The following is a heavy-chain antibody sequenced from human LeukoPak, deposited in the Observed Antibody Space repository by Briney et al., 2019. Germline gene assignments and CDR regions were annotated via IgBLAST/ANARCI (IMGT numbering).Heavy chain of an antibody. Sequence: SVKVSCKASGGIFSSHAISWVRQAPGQGLEWMGRIIPRLDIAIYAQMFQGRVTITADKATTTAYMELTSLRSEDTAIYYCARIRTGTTYYYAMDVWGQGTTVTVSS. CDR3: ARIRTGTTYYYAMDV. J-gene: IGHJ6*02. V-gene: IGHV1-69*04. D-gene: IGHD1-1*01. CDR1: GGIFSSHA. CDR2: IIPRLDIA.